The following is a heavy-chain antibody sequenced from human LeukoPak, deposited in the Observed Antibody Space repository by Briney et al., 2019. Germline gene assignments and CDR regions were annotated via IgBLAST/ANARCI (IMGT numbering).Heavy chain of an antibody. CDR2: ISSSSSYI. CDR1: GFTFSSYW. CDR3: ARDIVVVVAASTSYGMDV. V-gene: IGHV3-21*01. Sequence: GGSLRLSCAASGFTFSSYWMSWVRQAPGKGLEWVSSISSSSSYIYYADSVKGRFTISRDNAKNSLYLQMNSLRAEDTAVYYCARDIVVVVAASTSYGMDVWGQGTTVTVSS. D-gene: IGHD2-15*01. J-gene: IGHJ6*02.